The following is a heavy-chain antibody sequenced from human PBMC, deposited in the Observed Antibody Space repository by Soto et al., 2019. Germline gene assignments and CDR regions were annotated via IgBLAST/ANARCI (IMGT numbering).Heavy chain of an antibody. Sequence: SETLSLTCTVSGGSISSGGNYWIWIRQHPGKGLAWIGYIYYSGSTYYNPSLKSRVTISVDTSKTQFSLKLSSVTAAETVVYYCARDGITGRGYFDYWGQGTLVTVSS. CDR3: ARDGITGRGYFDY. V-gene: IGHV4-31*03. CDR1: GGSISSGGNY. D-gene: IGHD1-20*01. CDR2: IYYSGST. J-gene: IGHJ4*02.